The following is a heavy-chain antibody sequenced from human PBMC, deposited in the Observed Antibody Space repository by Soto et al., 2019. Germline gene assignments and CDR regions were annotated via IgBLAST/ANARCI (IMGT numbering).Heavy chain of an antibody. CDR2: IQSGGST. J-gene: IGHJ6*03. V-gene: IGHV3-66*01. CDR3: TRDDVECSGGSGYGVPMDV. Sequence: EVQLVESGGGLVQPGGSLRLSCAASGFSVSTKYMSWVRQAPGKGLEWLSHIQSGGSTYYAGSVKGRYTISRENSENTLFLQMNSLRVEDTAVYYGTRDDVECSGGSGYGVPMDVWGKGTTVTV. CDR1: GFSVSTKY. D-gene: IGHD2-15*01.